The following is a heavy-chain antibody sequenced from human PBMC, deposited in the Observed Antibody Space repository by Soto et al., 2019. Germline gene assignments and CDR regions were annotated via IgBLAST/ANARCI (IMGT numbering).Heavy chain of an antibody. D-gene: IGHD3-22*01. Sequence: SETLSLTCAVSGYSISSGYYWGWLRQPPGKGLEWIGGIYHGGSTYYNPSLNSRVTLSIDMTNNHVSLILNSVTAADTAVYYCARVGPWVPYYYDSSPYTFENWFDPWGQGTLVTVSS. V-gene: IGHV4-38-2*01. CDR2: IYHGGST. CDR3: ARVGPWVPYYYDSSPYTFENWFDP. CDR1: GYSISSGYY. J-gene: IGHJ5*02.